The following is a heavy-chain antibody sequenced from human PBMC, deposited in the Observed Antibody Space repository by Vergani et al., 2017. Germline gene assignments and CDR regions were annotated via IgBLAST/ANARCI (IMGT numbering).Heavy chain of an antibody. CDR3: AKDRLRVSGVVVIAPRFYFDY. Sequence: EVQLLESGGSLKQPGGSVRLSCAASGFTFSTYAMHWVRQAPGKGLEWVSALTGGGGSTYYADSFKGRFIISRDNSRDTLYLQMNSLRAEDTAVYYCAKDRLRVSGVVVIAPRFYFDYWGQGTLVTVSS. D-gene: IGHD2-21*01. J-gene: IGHJ4*02. CDR2: LTGGGGST. V-gene: IGHV3-23*01. CDR1: GFTFSTYA.